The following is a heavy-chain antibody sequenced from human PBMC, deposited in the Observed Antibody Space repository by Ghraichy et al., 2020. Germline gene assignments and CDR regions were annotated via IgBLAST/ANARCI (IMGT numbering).Heavy chain of an antibody. CDR3: AKDRYCSGGSCYGDY. D-gene: IGHD2-15*01. V-gene: IGHV3-23*01. Sequence: GESLNISCAASGFTFSSYAMSWVRQAPGKGLEWVSAISGSGGSTYYADSVKGRFTISRDNSKNTLYLQMNSLRAEDTAVYYCAKDRYCSGGSCYGDYWGQGTLVTVSS. CDR2: ISGSGGST. J-gene: IGHJ4*02. CDR1: GFTFSSYA.